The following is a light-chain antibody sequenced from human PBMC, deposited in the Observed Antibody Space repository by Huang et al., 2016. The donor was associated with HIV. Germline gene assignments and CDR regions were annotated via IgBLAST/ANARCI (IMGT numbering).Light chain of an antibody. CDR3: LQHHAYPRT. CDR1: QAISNY. J-gene: IGKJ1*01. V-gene: IGKV1-17*03. CDR2: AAS. Sequence: DIPMTQSPSAMSASVGDKVTITCRASQAISNYLVWFQQKPGRAPKRLIYAASSLQSGVPSRFSGSGYGTKFTLTISSLQPEDFATYYCLQHHAYPRTFGPGTKVEVK.